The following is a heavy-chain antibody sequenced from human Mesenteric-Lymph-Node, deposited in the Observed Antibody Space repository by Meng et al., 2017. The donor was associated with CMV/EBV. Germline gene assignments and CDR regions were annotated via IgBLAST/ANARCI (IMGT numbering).Heavy chain of an antibody. CDR3: AHRRKGRGFGEGLFDY. D-gene: IGHD3-10*01. V-gene: IGHV2-5*02. Sequence: FSLSTIGLGVGWIRQPPGKALEWLALIFWDDDKRYSPLLKSRLTITKDTSKNQVVLTMTNMDPVDTATYYCAHRRKGRGFGEGLFDYWGQGTLVTVSS. CDR2: IFWDDDK. CDR1: FSLSTIGLG. J-gene: IGHJ4*02.